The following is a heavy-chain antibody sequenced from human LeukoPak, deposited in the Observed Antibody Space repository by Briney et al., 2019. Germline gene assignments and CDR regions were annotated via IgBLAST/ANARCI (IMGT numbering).Heavy chain of an antibody. CDR1: GFTFNAYT. V-gene: IGHV3-21*01. J-gene: IGHJ3*02. CDR3: ARVRGDSRGNAFDI. CDR2: ISSSSLYI. D-gene: IGHD2-15*01. Sequence: GGSLRLSCAASGFTFNAYTMNWVRQAPGKGLEWVSSISSSSLYIYYADSVKGRFTVSRDNAKNSLYLQMNSLRAEDTAVYYCARVRGDSRGNAFDIWGQGTMVSVS.